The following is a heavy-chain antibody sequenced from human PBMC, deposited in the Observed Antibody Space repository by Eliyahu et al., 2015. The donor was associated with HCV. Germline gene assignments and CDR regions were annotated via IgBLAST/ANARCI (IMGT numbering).Heavy chain of an antibody. D-gene: IGHD1-14*01. CDR3: ARVVGGNRGGVS. V-gene: IGHV3-53*01. CDR1: GFSVSDNY. Sequence: EEQLVESGGGLIQPGGSLRLSCAASGFSVSDNYLTWVRQAPGKGLEWVSVIYLYGNTYYADSVRGRFTISRDNSKNTLYLQMNSLRREDTAFYYCARVVGGNRGGVSWGQGTLVTVSS. J-gene: IGHJ5*02. CDR2: IYLYGNT.